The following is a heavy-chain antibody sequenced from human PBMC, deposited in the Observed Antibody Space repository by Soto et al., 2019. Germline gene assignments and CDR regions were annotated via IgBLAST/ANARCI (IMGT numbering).Heavy chain of an antibody. D-gene: IGHD2-8*01. Sequence: SETLSLTCTVAGGSINYYYWTWMRQTPEKGLEWIGYISYSGSTNYNPSLKSRVTISVDTSKNHFSLNLSSVTAADTAVYYCARGGCSDGLCYEFTASWGQGTLVTGSS. CDR1: GGSINYYY. CDR2: ISYSGST. V-gene: IGHV4-59*01. CDR3: ARGGCSDGLCYEFTAS. J-gene: IGHJ4*02.